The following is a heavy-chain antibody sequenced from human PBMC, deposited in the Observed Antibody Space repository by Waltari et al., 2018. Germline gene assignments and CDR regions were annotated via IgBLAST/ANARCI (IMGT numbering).Heavy chain of an antibody. CDR2: ISGSGGST. Sequence: EVQLLESGGGLVQPGGSLRLSCAASGFTFSSYAMRWVRQAPGQGLEWVSAISGSGGSTYYADSVKGRFTISRDNSKNTLYLQMNSLRAEDTAVYYCAKPYSSRSYYYYYGMDVWGQGTTVTVSS. D-gene: IGHD6-13*01. CDR3: AKPYSSRSYYYYYGMDV. CDR1: GFTFSSYA. J-gene: IGHJ6*02. V-gene: IGHV3-23*01.